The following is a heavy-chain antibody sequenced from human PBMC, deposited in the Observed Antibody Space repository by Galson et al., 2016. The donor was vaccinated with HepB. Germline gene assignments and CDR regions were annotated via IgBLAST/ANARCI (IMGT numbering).Heavy chain of an antibody. CDR1: GYSFTSYW. J-gene: IGHJ4*01. Sequence: QSGAEVKKPGESLKISCKGSGYSFTSYWIGWVRQMPGKGLEWMGIIYPGDSDTRYSPSFQGQVTISADKSISTAYLQWSSLKASDTAMYYCARLPRALVVVAAPEDRYFDDWGHGALVTVSS. D-gene: IGHD2-15*01. CDR2: IYPGDSDT. V-gene: IGHV5-51*01. CDR3: ARLPRALVVVAAPEDRYFDD.